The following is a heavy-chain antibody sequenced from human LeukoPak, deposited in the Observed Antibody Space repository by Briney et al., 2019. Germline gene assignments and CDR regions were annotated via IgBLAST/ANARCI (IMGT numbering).Heavy chain of an antibody. Sequence: PGGSLRLSCAASGFTFSSHDMPWVRQATGKGLEWVSAIGTAGDTYYPGSVKGRFTISRENAKNSLYLQMNSLRAGDTAVYYCARGGALSGSYSGFDYWGQGTLVTVSS. V-gene: IGHV3-13*01. CDR1: GFTFSSHD. J-gene: IGHJ4*02. CDR3: ARGGALSGSYSGFDY. D-gene: IGHD1-26*01. CDR2: IGTAGDT.